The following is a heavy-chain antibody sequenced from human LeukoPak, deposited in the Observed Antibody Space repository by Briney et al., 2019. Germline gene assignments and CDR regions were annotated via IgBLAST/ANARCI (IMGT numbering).Heavy chain of an antibody. V-gene: IGHV4-31*03. CDR2: IYYSGST. J-gene: IGHJ6*02. CDR1: GGSISSGGYY. CDR3: ARMTTVTTYYYYGMDV. D-gene: IGHD4-4*01. Sequence: PSQTLSLTCTVSGGSISSGGYYWSWIRQHPGKGLEWIGYIYYSGSTYYNPSLKSRVTISVYTSKNHFSLKLSYVTAADTAVYYCARMTTVTTYYYYGMDVWGQGTTVTVSS.